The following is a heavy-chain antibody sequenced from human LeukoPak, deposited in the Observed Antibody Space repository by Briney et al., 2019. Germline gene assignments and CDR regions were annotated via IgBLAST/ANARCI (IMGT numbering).Heavy chain of an antibody. J-gene: IGHJ6*02. CDR1: GFTFSSYA. CDR2: ISYDGSNK. Sequence: GGSLRLSCAASGFTFSSYAMHWVRQAPGKGLEWVAVISYDGSNKYYADSVKGRFTISRDNSKNTLYLQMSSLRAEDTAVYYCARDQSDKDYYYYGMDVWGQGTTVTVSS. CDR3: ARDQSDKDYYYYGMDV. D-gene: IGHD3-22*01. V-gene: IGHV3-30-3*01.